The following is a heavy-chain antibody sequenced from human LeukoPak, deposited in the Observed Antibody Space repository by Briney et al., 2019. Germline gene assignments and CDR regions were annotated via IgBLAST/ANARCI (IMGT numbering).Heavy chain of an antibody. J-gene: IGHJ4*02. D-gene: IGHD1-26*01. CDR3: ARDLVGDRSHY. Sequence: GGSLRLSCAASGFTFSTYWMHWVRQAPGKGLVWVSHINSDRSSTSYADSVKGRFTISRDNAKNPLYLQMNSLRAEDTAVYYCARDLVGDRSHYWGQGTLVTVSS. CDR1: GFTFSTYW. V-gene: IGHV3-74*01. CDR2: INSDRSST.